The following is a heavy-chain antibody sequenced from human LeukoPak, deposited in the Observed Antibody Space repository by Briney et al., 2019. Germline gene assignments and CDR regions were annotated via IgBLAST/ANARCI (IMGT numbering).Heavy chain of an antibody. CDR1: GFTFSSYW. CDR2: IKQDGSEK. V-gene: IGHV3-7*01. CDR3: ARDFGLQWLGSSFDY. Sequence: GGSLRLSCAASGFTFSSYWMSWVRQAPGKGLEWVANIKQDGSEKYYVDSVKGRFTISRDNAKNSLYLQMNSLRAEDTAVNYCARDFGLQWLGSSFDYWGQGTLVTVSS. J-gene: IGHJ4*02. D-gene: IGHD6-19*01.